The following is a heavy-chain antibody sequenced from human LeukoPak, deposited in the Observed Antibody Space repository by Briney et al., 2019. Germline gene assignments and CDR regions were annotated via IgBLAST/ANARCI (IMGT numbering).Heavy chain of an antibody. CDR3: ARDQDAAMVRGAPLYFHYYYGMDV. D-gene: IGHD3-10*01. CDR2: ISSSSSYI. Sequence: GGSLRLSCAASGFTFSSYSMNWVRQAPGKGLEWVSSISSSSSYIYYADSVKGRFTISRDNAKNSLYLQMNSLRAEDTAVYYCARDQDAAMVRGAPLYFHYYYGMDVWGQGTTVTVSS. CDR1: GFTFSSYS. V-gene: IGHV3-21*01. J-gene: IGHJ6*02.